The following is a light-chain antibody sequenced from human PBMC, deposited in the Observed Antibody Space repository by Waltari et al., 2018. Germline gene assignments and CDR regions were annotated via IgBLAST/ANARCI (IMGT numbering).Light chain of an antibody. V-gene: IGKV1-12*01. Sequence: DIQMTQSPSSVSASAGARVTITCRASQAISSWLAWYQQKPGKAPKLLIYAASSLQSGVPSRFSGSGFGTDFTLTISSLQPEDFATYFCQQFDTFPLTFGQGTRLEIK. CDR1: QAISSW. J-gene: IGKJ5*01. CDR2: AAS. CDR3: QQFDTFPLT.